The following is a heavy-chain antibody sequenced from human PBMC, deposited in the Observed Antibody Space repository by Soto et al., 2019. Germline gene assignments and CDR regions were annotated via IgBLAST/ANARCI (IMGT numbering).Heavy chain of an antibody. V-gene: IGHV5-51*01. D-gene: IGHD4-4*01. CDR1: GYSFTNYW. CDR2: IYPGDSDT. J-gene: IGHJ6*02. CDR3: ARHYTMDV. Sequence: GESLKISCQGSGYSFTNYWIGWVRQMPGKGLEWMGNIYPGDSDTRYSPSFQGQVTIPADKSINTAYLQWISLKASDTAMYYCARHYTMDVWGQGATVTVSS.